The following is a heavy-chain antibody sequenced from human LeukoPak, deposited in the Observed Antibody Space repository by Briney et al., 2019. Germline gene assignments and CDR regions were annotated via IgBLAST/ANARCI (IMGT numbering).Heavy chain of an antibody. Sequence: LSETLSLTCTVSGVSMNYYFWNWIRQPAGEGLQWIGRIHSSGTTNYNPSLKSRVTTSIDMSKNQFSLRLTSVTAADTAVYYCVRPWSTWGQGVLVTVSS. V-gene: IGHV4-4*07. J-gene: IGHJ4*02. CDR2: IHSSGTT. CDR1: GVSMNYYF. CDR3: VRPWST.